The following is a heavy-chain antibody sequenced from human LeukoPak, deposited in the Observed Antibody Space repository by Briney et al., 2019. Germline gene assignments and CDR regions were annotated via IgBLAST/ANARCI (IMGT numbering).Heavy chain of an antibody. Sequence: GASVTVSFKASGCTFSTSAVQWVRQARGQRREGIGWIFVGSGDTDYAQKLQERVTIPRDMATSTAYMELSSLTSEDTAIYYCAADMAPTDPYKWFDPWGQGTQVTVSS. CDR2: IFVGSGDT. CDR1: GCTFSTSA. V-gene: IGHV1-58*01. CDR3: AADMAPTDPYKWFDP. J-gene: IGHJ5*02. D-gene: IGHD1-1*01.